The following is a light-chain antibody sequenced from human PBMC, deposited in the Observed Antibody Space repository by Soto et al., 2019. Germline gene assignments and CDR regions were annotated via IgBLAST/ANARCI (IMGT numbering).Light chain of an antibody. V-gene: IGLV2-14*01. J-gene: IGLJ3*02. CDR1: SSDVGGYNY. CDR2: EVS. CDR3: RSYTSSSTRV. Sequence: QSDLTQPASVSGSPGQSITISCTGTSSDVGGYNYVSWYQQHPGKAPKLMIYEVSNRPSGVSNRFSGSKSGNTASLTISGLQAEDEADYYCRSYTSSSTRVFGGGTKLTVL.